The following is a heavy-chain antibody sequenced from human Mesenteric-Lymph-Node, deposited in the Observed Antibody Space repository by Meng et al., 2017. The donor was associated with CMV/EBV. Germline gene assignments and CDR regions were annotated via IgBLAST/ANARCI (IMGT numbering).Heavy chain of an antibody. CDR2: ITSRSYI. J-gene: IGHJ6*02. V-gene: IGHV3-21*01. Sequence: GGSLRLSCAASGFTFSSYSMNWVRQAPGKGLEWVSSITSRSYIYYADSVKGRFTISRDNAKNSLYLQMNSLRAEDTAVYYCARDLYCSSTSCIYYFYYGMDVWGQGTTVTVSS. CDR3: ARDLYCSSTSCIYYFYYGMDV. D-gene: IGHD2-2*01. CDR1: GFTFSSYS.